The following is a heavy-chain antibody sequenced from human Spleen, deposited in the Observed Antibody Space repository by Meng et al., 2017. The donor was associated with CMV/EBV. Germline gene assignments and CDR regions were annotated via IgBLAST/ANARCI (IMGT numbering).Heavy chain of an antibody. D-gene: IGHD7-27*01. Sequence: GESLKISCAASGFTFDDYGMSWVRQAPGKGLEWVSAINWNGDTTGYADSVKGRFTISRDNAKNSLYLQMNSLRAEDTAVYYCARDDRPKTGDRKVYYYYYGMDVWGQGTTVTVSS. CDR3: ARDDRPKTGDRKVYYYYYGMDV. V-gene: IGHV3-20*04. CDR1: GFTFDDYG. CDR2: INWNGDTT. J-gene: IGHJ6*02.